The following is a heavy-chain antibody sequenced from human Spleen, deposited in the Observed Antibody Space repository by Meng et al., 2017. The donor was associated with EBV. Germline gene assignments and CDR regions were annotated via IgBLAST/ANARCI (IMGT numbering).Heavy chain of an antibody. CDR2: IYYSGST. V-gene: IGHV4-61*03. Sequence: QVNLHDSGQGLVTPSETLSLPANVSGASVSRGNYYWSWIRQPPGKGLEWIGYIYYSGSTNYNSSLKSRVAISVDASKNHFSLQLGSVTAADTAVYYCARVWSADDMPHFDYWGQGTLVTVSS. D-gene: IGHD3-3*01. J-gene: IGHJ4*02. CDR3: ARVWSADDMPHFDY. CDR1: GASVSRGNYY.